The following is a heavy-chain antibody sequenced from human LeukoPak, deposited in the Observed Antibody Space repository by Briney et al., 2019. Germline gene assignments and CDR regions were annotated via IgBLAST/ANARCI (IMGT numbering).Heavy chain of an antibody. D-gene: IGHD3-22*01. CDR3: ARIHYSDSSGYSGGVDY. CDR2: ISSSSSYI. Sequence: GGSLRLSCAASGLTFSSYSMNWVRQAPGKGLVWVSSISSSSSYIYYADSVKGRFPISRDNAKNSLYLQMNSLRAEDTAVYYCARIHYSDSSGYSGGVDYWGQGTLVTVSS. J-gene: IGHJ4*02. V-gene: IGHV3-21*01. CDR1: GLTFSSYS.